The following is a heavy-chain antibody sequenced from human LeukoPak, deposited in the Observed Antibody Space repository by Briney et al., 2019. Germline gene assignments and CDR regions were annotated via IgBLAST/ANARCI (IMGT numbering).Heavy chain of an antibody. CDR2: ISYDGSDK. Sequence: PGGSLRLSCAASGFTFSTYTMHWVRQAPGKGLQWVAVISYDGSDKYYADSVKGRFTISRDNSKNSLYLQMNTLRAGDTAVYYCARGVGAYQYYGMDVWGQGTTVTVSS. CDR1: GFTFSTYT. V-gene: IGHV3-30*04. D-gene: IGHD1-26*01. J-gene: IGHJ6*02. CDR3: ARGVGAYQYYGMDV.